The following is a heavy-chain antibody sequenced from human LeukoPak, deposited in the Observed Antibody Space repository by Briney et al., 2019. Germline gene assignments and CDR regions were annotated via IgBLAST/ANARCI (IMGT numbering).Heavy chain of an antibody. CDR1: GGSTSSSSYY. CDR2: IYYSGST. Sequence: PSETLSLTCTVSGGSTSSSSYYWGWIRQPPGKGLEWIGSIYYSGSTYYNPSLKSRVTISVDTSKNQFSLKLSSVTAADTAVYYCATLATVTTDYYYYMDVWGKGTTVTVSS. J-gene: IGHJ6*03. V-gene: IGHV4-39*01. D-gene: IGHD1-7*01. CDR3: ATLATVTTDYYYYMDV.